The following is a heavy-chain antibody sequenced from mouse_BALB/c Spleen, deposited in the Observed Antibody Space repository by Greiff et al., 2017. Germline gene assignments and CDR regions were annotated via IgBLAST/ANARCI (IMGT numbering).Heavy chain of an antibody. D-gene: IGHD2-1*01. CDR3: ARNDGNFLSWFAY. CDR1: GFSLTSYG. J-gene: IGHJ3*01. CDR2: IWSGGST. V-gene: IGHV2-2*02. Sequence: LQESGPGLVAPSQSLSITCTVSGFSLTSYGVHWVRQSPGKGLEWLGVIWSGGSTDYNAAFISRLSISKDNSKSQVFFKMNSLQANDTAIYYCARNDGNFLSWFAYWGQGTLVTVSA.